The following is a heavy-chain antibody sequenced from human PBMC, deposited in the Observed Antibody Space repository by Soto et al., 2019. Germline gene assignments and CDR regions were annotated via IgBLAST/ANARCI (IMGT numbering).Heavy chain of an antibody. CDR2: ISYDGRNK. CDR3: ARDRPSSGRYYYYGMDI. CDR1: GFTFSSYG. J-gene: IGHJ6*02. Sequence: GGSLRLSCAASGFTFSSYGMHWVRQAPGKGLEWVAVISYDGRNKYYADSVKGRFTISRDNSKNTLYLQMNSLRAEDTAVYYCARDRPSSGRYYYYGMDIWGQGTTVTVSS. D-gene: IGHD6-19*01. V-gene: IGHV3-30*04.